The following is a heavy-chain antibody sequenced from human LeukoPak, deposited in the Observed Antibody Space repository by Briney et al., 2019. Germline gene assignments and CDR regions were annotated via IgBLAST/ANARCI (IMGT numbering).Heavy chain of an antibody. Sequence: GXSVKVSCKASGYTFTSYGISWVRQAPGQGLEWMGAIIPIFGTANYAQKFQGRVTITADESTSTAYMELSSLRSEDTAVYYCARDCSGGSCYWFNWFDPWGRGTLVTVSS. V-gene: IGHV1-69*13. CDR3: ARDCSGGSCYWFNWFDP. CDR2: IIPIFGTA. J-gene: IGHJ5*02. D-gene: IGHD2-15*01. CDR1: GYTFTSYG.